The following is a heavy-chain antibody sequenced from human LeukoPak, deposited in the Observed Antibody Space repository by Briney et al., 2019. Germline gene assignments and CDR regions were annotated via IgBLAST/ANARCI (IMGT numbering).Heavy chain of an antibody. J-gene: IGHJ4*02. CDR3: ARDLGSCSLGFDY. D-gene: IGHD2-15*01. CDR2: ISYDGSNK. CDR1: GFTFSSYA. Sequence: PGRSLRLSCAASGFTFSSYAMHWVRQAPGKGLEWVAVISYDGSNKYYADSVKGRFTISRDNSKNTLYLQMNSLRAEDTAVYYCARDLGSCSLGFDYWGQGTLVTVSS. V-gene: IGHV3-30-3*01.